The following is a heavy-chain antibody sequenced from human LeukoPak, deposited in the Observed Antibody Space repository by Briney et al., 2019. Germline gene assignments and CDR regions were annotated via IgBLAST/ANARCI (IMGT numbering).Heavy chain of an antibody. CDR3: ARDRYYYDSSGYLFDY. D-gene: IGHD3-22*01. CDR2: ISAYNGNT. CDR1: GYTFTNYG. V-gene: IGHV1-18*01. J-gene: IGHJ4*02. Sequence: ASVKVSCKASGYTFTNYGISWVRQAPGQGLECMGWISAYNGNTNYAQRFQGRVTMTTDTSTSTAYMELRSLRSDDTAVYYCARDRYYYDSSGYLFDYWGQGTLVTVSS.